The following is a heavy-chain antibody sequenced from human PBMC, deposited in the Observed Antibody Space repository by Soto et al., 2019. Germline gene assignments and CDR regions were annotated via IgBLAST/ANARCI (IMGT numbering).Heavy chain of an antibody. CDR3: AKKNPHGDSNKAWHDP. CDR1: GGTFVSSA. V-gene: IGHV1-69*01. CDR2: IIPILGST. D-gene: IGHD2-8*01. J-gene: IGHJ5*02. Sequence: QVQLLQSGAELREPGSSVRVSCTPSGGTFVSSAFAWVRQAPGGKIEWMGGIIPILGSTKYAEKFLGRLTIRADDSSRTAYLELSSLTFDDTAVYFCAKKNPHGDSNKAWHDPWGQGTLVTVST.